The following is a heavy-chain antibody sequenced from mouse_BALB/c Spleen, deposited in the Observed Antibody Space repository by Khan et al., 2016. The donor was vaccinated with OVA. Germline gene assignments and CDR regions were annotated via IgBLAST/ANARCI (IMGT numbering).Heavy chain of an antibody. V-gene: IGHV9-1*02. CDR3: ARGLNCDGSWFAY. Sequence: QIQLVQSGPELKKPGETVKISCKASGYTFTNYGMNWVKQAQGKGLKWMGWINTYTGEPTYADDFKGRFAFSLETSASTAYLQINNLKNEDMATYFCARGLNCDGSWFAYWGQGTLVTVSA. CDR2: INTYTGEP. J-gene: IGHJ3*01. CDR1: GYTFTNYG.